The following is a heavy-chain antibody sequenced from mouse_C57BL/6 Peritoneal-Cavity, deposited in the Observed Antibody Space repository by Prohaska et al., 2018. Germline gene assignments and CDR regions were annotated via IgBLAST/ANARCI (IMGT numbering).Heavy chain of an antibody. CDR3: AISNSYAMDY. D-gene: IGHD2-5*01. V-gene: IGHV4-1*01. CDR1: GIDFSRYW. J-gene: IGHJ4*01. Sequence: EVKLLQSGGGLVQPGGSLKLSCAASGIDFSRYWMSWVRRAPGKGLEWIGEINPDSSTINYAPSLKDKFIISRDNAKNTLYLQMRKVRSDDTALYYCAISNSYAMDYWGQGTSVTVSS. CDR2: INPDSSTI.